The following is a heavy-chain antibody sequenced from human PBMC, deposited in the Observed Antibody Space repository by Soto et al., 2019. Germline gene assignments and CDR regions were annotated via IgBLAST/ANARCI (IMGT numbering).Heavy chain of an antibody. V-gene: IGHV1-3*01. CDR2: INAGNGNT. J-gene: IGHJ6*03. CDR1: GYTFTNYA. D-gene: IGHD2-2*01. CDR3: ARGHLAVVPVASWFYYMDV. Sequence: ASVKVSCKASGYTFTNYAVHWVRQAPGQRLECMGWINAGNGNTRFSQNLQGRVTFTRDTSARTVYMELSSLRSEDTAVYYCARGHLAVVPVASWFYYMDVWGKGTTVTVSS.